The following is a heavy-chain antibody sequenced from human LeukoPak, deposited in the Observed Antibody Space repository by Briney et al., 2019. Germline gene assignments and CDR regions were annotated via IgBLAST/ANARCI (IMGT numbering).Heavy chain of an antibody. D-gene: IGHD4-17*01. J-gene: IGHJ3*02. CDR1: GYTFTSYG. CDR3: ARVGMTTVTGDAFDI. V-gene: IGHV1-18*01. Sequence: ASVKLSCKDSGYTFTSYGISWVRQAPGQGLEWMGWISAYNGNTNYAQKLQGRVTMTTDTSTSTAYMELRSLRSDDTAVYYCARVGMTTVTGDAFDIWGQGTMVTVSS. CDR2: ISAYNGNT.